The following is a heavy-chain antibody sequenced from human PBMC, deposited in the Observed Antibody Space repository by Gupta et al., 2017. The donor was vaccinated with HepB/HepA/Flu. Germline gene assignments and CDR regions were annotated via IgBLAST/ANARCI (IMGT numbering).Heavy chain of an antibody. Sequence: QVQLVQSGAEVKKPGSSVKISCKASGGPFSSYAISWVRQAPGQGLEWMGRIIPILGIPNYAQKFQGRVTITADKSTSTAYMELSSLRSEDTAVYYCARVSTPDYYDSSGYYYDYWGQGTLVTVSS. D-gene: IGHD3-22*01. V-gene: IGHV1-69*04. CDR1: GGPFSSYA. CDR3: ARVSTPDYYDSSGYYYDY. CDR2: IIPILGIP. J-gene: IGHJ4*02.